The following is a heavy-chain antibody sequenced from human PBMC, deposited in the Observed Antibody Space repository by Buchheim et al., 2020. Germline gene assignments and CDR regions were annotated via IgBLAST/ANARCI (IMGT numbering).Heavy chain of an antibody. V-gene: IGHV4-4*02. CDR3: ARDPDIIVVVTATQTGYYGMDV. D-gene: IGHD2-21*02. CDR1: GGSISSSNW. J-gene: IGHJ6*02. CDR2: IYHSGST. Sequence: QVQLQESGPGLVKPSGTLSLTCAVSGGSISSSNWWSRVRQPPGKGLEWIGEIYHSGSTNYNPSLKSRVTISGDKSKNQFSPKLSSVTAADTAVYYCARDPDIIVVVTATQTGYYGMDVWGQGTT.